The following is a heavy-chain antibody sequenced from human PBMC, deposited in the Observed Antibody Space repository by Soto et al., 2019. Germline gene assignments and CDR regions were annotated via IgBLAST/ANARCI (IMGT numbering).Heavy chain of an antibody. CDR3: ARKNSGSYYFNYYYYGMDV. CDR2: INHSGST. CDR1: GGSFSGYY. D-gene: IGHD1-26*01. V-gene: IGHV4-34*01. Sequence: SETLSLTCAVYGGSFSGYYWSWIRRPPGKGLEWIGEINHSGSTNYNPSLKSRVTISVDTSKNQFSLKLSSVTAADTAVYYCARKNSGSYYFNYYYYGMDVWGQGTTVTVSS. J-gene: IGHJ6*02.